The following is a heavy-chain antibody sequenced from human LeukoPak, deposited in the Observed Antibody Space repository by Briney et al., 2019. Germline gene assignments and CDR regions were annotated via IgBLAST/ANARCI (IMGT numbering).Heavy chain of an antibody. Sequence: SETLSLTCTVSGGSISSYYWSWIRQPPGKGLEWIGYIYYSGSTNYSPSLKSRVTISVDTSKNQFSLKLSSVTAADTAVYYCAREGVEYSDYDSSGLYYFNYWGQGTLVTVSS. CDR1: GGSISSYY. D-gene: IGHD3-22*01. V-gene: IGHV4-59*01. J-gene: IGHJ4*02. CDR3: AREGVEYSDYDSSGLYYFNY. CDR2: IYYSGST.